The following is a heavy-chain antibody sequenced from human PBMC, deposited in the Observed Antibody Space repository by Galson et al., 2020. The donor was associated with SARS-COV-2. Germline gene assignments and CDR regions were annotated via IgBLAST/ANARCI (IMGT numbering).Heavy chain of an antibody. CDR3: ARGNYYYRSGSRFDC. Sequence: GGSLRLSCAASGFTFSDYSMSWIRQAPGKGLEWISYINRRSAYTKNADSVKGRFTISRDNAKNSLYLEMSSLSAEDTAVYYCARGNYYYRSGSRFDCWGQGTLVTVSS. J-gene: IGHJ4*02. CDR1: GFTFSDYS. D-gene: IGHD3-10*01. V-gene: IGHV3-11*06. CDR2: INRRSAYT.